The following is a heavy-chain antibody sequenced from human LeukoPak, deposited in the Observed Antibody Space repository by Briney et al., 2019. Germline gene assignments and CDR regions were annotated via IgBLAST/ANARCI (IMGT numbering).Heavy chain of an antibody. CDR2: IYSSGST. J-gene: IGHJ1*01. V-gene: IGHV4-4*07. Sequence: SETLSLTCTVSGGSISSYYWNWIRQPAGKGLEWIGRIYSSGSTHYNPSLKSRVTISVDKSKNKISLKLTSVTAADTAVYYCARQRVAETFHYWGQGTLVTISS. CDR3: ARQRVAETFHY. CDR1: GGSISSYY.